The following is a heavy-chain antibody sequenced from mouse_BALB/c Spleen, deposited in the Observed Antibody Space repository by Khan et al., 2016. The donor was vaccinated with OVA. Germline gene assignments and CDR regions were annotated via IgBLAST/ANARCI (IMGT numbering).Heavy chain of an antibody. Sequence: EVELVESGGDLVKPGGSLKLSCAASGFTFSTYGMSWVRQAPDKRLEWVATVSTGGSYTYYPDSVKGRFTISRDNAKNTLYLQMRGLRSEDTAMFYCAGHTYCYDSEGCAYWGQGTLVTVSA. D-gene: IGHD1-1*01. CDR2: VSTGGSYT. CDR3: AGHTYCYDSEGCAY. J-gene: IGHJ3*01. CDR1: GFTFSTYG. V-gene: IGHV5-6*01.